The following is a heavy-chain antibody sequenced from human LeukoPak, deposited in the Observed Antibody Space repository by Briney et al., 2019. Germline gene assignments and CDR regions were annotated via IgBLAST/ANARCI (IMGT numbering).Heavy chain of an antibody. CDR1: GFTFSSYA. CDR2: ISYDGSNK. J-gene: IGHJ4*02. D-gene: IGHD3-22*01. Sequence: GGSLRLSCAASGFTFSSYAMHWVRQAPGKGLEWVAVISYDGSNKYYADSVKDRFTISRDNSKNSLYLQMNSLRAEDTAVYYCATVNYYDSSGYPGGFDYWGQGTLVTVSS. V-gene: IGHV3-30-3*01. CDR3: ATVNYYDSSGYPGGFDY.